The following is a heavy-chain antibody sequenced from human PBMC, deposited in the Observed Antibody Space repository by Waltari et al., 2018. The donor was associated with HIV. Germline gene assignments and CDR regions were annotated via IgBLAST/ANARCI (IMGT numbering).Heavy chain of an antibody. Sequence: QVQLVESGGGVVQPGRSLRLSCAASGFTFSSYGMHWVRQAPGKGLEWVAVISYDGSNKYYADSVKGRFTISRDNSKNTLYLQMNSLRAEDTAVYYCAKDLSYGDPWHYGMDVWGQGTTVTVSS. D-gene: IGHD4-17*01. CDR2: ISYDGSNK. V-gene: IGHV3-30*18. J-gene: IGHJ6*02. CDR3: AKDLSYGDPWHYGMDV. CDR1: GFTFSSYG.